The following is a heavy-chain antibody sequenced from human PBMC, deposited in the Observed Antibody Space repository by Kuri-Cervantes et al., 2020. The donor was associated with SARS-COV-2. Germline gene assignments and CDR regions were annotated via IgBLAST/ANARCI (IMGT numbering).Heavy chain of an antibody. D-gene: IGHD2-15*01. CDR2: INHSGST. V-gene: IGHV4-34*01. CDR3: ASRCSGGSCSRLSMDY. J-gene: IGHJ4*02. CDR1: GGSFSGYY. Sequence: GSLRLSCAVYGGSFSGYYWSWIRQPPGKGLEWIGEINHSGSTNYNPSLKSRVTISVDTSKNQFSLKLSSVTAADTAVYYCASRCSGGSCSRLSMDYWGQGTLVTVSS.